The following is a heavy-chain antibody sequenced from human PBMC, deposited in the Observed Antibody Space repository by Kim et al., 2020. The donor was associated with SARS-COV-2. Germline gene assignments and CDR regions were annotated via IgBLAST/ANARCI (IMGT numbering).Heavy chain of an antibody. J-gene: IGHJ1*01. D-gene: IGHD3-16*02. Sequence: GGSLRLSCEASGFTFNDHYISWIRQAPGKGLEWVSYISGDSSYSYYADSVKGRFSISRDTAKKSVYLQMNSLRVDDTATYYCARHSYCYSVRCQAEYFQQWGRGTLVTV. V-gene: IGHV3-11*03. CDR3: ARHSYCYSVRCQAEYFQQ. CDR2: ISGDSSYS. CDR1: GFTFNDHY.